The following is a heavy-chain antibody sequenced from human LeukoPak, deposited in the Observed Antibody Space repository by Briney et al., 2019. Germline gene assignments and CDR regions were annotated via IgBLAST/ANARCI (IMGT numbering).Heavy chain of an antibody. CDR2: IYHSGST. J-gene: IGHJ4*02. D-gene: IGHD4-17*01. CDR3: ARDFGDYGDYGHLDY. V-gene: IGHV4-38-2*02. CDR1: GYSISSGYY. Sequence: PSETLSLTCTVSGYSISSGYYWGWIRQPPGKGLEWIGSIYHSGSTYYNPSLKSRVTISVDTSKNQFSLKLSSVTAADTAVYYCARDFGDYGDYGHLDYWGQGTLVTVSS.